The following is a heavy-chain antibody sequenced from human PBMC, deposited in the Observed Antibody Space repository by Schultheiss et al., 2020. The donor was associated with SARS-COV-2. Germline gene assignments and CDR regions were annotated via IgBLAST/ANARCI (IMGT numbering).Heavy chain of an antibody. CDR1: GGSISSSNW. V-gene: IGHV4-4*02. CDR3: ARSSNDFWSGYYYYGMDV. J-gene: IGHJ6*02. D-gene: IGHD3-3*01. CDR2: IYHSGST. Sequence: SETLSLTCTVSGGSISSSNWWSWVRQPPGKGLEWIGEIYHSGSTNYNPSLKSRVTISVDKSKNQFSLKLSSVTAADTAVYYCARSSNDFWSGYYYYGMDVWGQGTTVTVTS.